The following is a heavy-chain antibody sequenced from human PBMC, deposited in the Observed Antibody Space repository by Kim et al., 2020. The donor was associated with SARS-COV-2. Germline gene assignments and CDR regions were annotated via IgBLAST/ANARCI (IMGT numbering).Heavy chain of an antibody. J-gene: IGHJ4*02. V-gene: IGHV4-61*02. D-gene: IGHD6-13*01. CDR1: GGSISSGSYY. CDR3: ARGSIAAAGIDY. Sequence: SETLSLTCTVSGGSISSGSYYWSWIRQPAGKGLEWIGRIYTSGSTNYNPSLKSRVTISVDTSKNQFYLKLSSVTAADTAVYYCARGSIAAAGIDYWGQGTPVTVSP. CDR2: IYTSGST.